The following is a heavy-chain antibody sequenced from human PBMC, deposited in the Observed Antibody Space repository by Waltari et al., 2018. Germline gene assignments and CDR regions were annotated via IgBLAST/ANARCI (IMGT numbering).Heavy chain of an antibody. Sequence: QLQLQESGPGLVKPSETLSLTCTVSGGSISSSSYYWGWIRQPPGKGLEWIGSIYYSGSTYYNPSLKSRVTISVDTSKNQFSLKLSSVTAADTAAYYCASTVYYDSSGWTYYFDYWGQGTLVTVSS. J-gene: IGHJ4*02. CDR3: ASTVYYDSSGWTYYFDY. V-gene: IGHV4-39*01. CDR1: GGSISSSSYY. D-gene: IGHD3-22*01. CDR2: IYYSGST.